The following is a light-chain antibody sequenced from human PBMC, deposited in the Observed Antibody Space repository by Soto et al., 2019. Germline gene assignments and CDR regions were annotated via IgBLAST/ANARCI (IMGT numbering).Light chain of an antibody. CDR2: AAS. Sequence: DIQMAQSPSSVSASVGDRVTITCRPSQGISSSLAWYQQRPGKAPKLLIYAASNLQNEVPSRFSGSGSGTDFTLTISSLQPEDFATYYCQQAKNFPWTFGQGTRVEIK. CDR3: QQAKNFPWT. V-gene: IGKV1-12*01. CDR1: QGISSS. J-gene: IGKJ1*01.